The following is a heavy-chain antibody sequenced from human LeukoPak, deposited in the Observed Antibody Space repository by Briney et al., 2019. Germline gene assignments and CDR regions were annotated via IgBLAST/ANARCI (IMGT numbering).Heavy chain of an antibody. Sequence: SETLSLTCTVSGGSISSYYWSWIRQPPGKGVEWIGYIYYSGSTNYNPSLKSRVTISVDTSKNQFSLKLSSVTAADTAVYYCAKDQGSPFLPGYSGYDGGFDYWGQGTLVTVSS. D-gene: IGHD5-12*01. CDR2: IYYSGST. V-gene: IGHV4-59*01. CDR3: AKDQGSPFLPGYSGYDGGFDY. J-gene: IGHJ4*02. CDR1: GGSISSYY.